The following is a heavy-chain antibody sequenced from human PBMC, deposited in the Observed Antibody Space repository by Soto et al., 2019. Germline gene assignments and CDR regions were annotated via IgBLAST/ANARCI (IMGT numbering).Heavy chain of an antibody. V-gene: IGHV2-5*02. CDR1: GFSLSSTRMA. D-gene: IGHD5-12*01. J-gene: IGHJ4*02. CDR3: AHIVVACLGYFFDS. Sequence: QITLKESGPTLVKPTQTLTLTCTFSGFSLSSTRMAVGWIRQPPGKALEWLALIYWDDDKRYSPFLKSRLTITKDTSTILLVLTMPFMDPVDTAIYYCAHIVVACLGYFFDSWGQGTLVTVSS. CDR2: IYWDDDK.